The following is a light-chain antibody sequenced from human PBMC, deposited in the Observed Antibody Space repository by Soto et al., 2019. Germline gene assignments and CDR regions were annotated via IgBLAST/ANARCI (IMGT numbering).Light chain of an antibody. CDR3: QQYGSSPS. CDR2: DAS. Sequence: IVWTRSPATLSLSPGERATLSCGASQSVSTNYVAWYQQKPGLAPRLLIYDASSRATGISDRYSGSGSGTDFTLTISRLEPEDFAVYYCQQYGSSPSFGGVTMV. CDR1: QSVSTNY. J-gene: IGKJ4*01. V-gene: IGKV3D-20*01.